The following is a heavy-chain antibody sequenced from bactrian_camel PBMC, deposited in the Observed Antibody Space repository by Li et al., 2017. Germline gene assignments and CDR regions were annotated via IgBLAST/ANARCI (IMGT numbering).Heavy chain of an antibody. D-gene: IGHD6*01. J-gene: IGHJ6*01. CDR3: VKDRGGNWYRGDFGY. CDR2: ITPGMNT. CDR1: GFAFGNYY. V-gene: IGHV3S1*01. Sequence: HVQLVESGGGLVQPGGSLRLSCAASGFAFGNYYGSWIRQAPGKGLEWLYTITPGMNTYVAESVKGRFTISRDNNQNTLYLQLTSLKSEDSATYYCVKDRGGNWYRGDFGYWGQGTQVTVS.